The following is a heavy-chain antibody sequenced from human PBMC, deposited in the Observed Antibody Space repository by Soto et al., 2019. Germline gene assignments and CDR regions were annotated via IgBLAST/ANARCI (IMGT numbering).Heavy chain of an antibody. CDR3: AHRRPISTSRGWFDT. V-gene: IGHV2-5*02. CDR1: GFSLTTSGVG. CDR2: IFGDDDK. J-gene: IGHJ5*02. D-gene: IGHD2-2*01. Sequence: QITLKESGPTLVKPTQTLTLTCTFSGFSLTTSGVGVDWIRQPPGKALEWLAFIFGDDDKRYSPSLKSRLTITKDTSKNQVVLTMTNMDPVDTATYYCAHRRPISTSRGWFDTWGQGTLVTVSS.